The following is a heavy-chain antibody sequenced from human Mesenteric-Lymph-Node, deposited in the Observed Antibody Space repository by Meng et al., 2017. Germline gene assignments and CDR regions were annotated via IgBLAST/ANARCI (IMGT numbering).Heavy chain of an antibody. CDR2: IYYSGTT. V-gene: IGHV4-30-4*08. Sequence: QVRLQESGPGLVKPSETLSLTCTVSGDSISGGTYYWSWIRQHPGKGLEWIGYIYYSGTTYYNPSLKNRVTISVDTSNNQFSLKLSSVTAADTAVYYCARVGWRQWSFDLWGRGTLVTVSS. D-gene: IGHD5-18*01. J-gene: IGHJ2*01. CDR3: ARVGWRQWSFDL. CDR1: GDSISGGTYY.